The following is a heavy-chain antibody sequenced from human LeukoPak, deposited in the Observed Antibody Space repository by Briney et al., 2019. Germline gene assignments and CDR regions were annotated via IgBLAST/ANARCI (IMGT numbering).Heavy chain of an antibody. CDR2: ISYSGST. D-gene: IGHD3-10*01. V-gene: IGHV4-59*08. Sequence: SETLSLTCIVSGGSINNFYWSWIRQPPGKGLEWIGYISYSGSTDYNPSLKSRVTISLDTSKNQFSLKLSSVTAADTAVYYCARQTGSGLFSLPGGQGTLVTVSS. CDR1: GGSINNFY. J-gene: IGHJ4*02. CDR3: ARQTGSGLFSLP.